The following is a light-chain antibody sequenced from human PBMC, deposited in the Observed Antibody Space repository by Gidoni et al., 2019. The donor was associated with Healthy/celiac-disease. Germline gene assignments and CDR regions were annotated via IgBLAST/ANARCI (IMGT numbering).Light chain of an antibody. Sequence: HSVLTQPPSASGTPGHGVTISCSGSSSNIGSKYVYWYQQLPGTAPKLLIYRNNQRPSGVPDRFSGSKSGTSASLAISGLRSEDEADYYCAAWDDSLSGWVFGGGTKLTVL. CDR2: RNN. V-gene: IGLV1-47*01. CDR1: SSNIGSKY. J-gene: IGLJ3*02. CDR3: AAWDDSLSGWV.